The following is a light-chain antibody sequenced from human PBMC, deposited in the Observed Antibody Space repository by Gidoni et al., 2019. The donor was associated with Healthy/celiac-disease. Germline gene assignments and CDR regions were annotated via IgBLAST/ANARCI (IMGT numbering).Light chain of an antibody. CDR2: DAS. CDR3: QQRSNWPPFT. V-gene: IGKV3-11*01. CDR1: QSVSSY. Sequence: EIVLTQSPATLSLSPGERATLSCRASQSVSSYLAWYQQKHGQAPRLLIYDASNRATGIPARFSGSGSGTDFTLTVSSLEPEDFAVYYCQQRSNWPPFTFGPGTKVDIE. J-gene: IGKJ3*01.